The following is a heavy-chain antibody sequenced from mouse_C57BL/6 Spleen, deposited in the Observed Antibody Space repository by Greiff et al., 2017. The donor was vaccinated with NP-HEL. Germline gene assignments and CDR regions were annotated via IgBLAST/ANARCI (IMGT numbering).Heavy chain of an antibody. D-gene: IGHD2-3*01. CDR2: ISSGGSYT. J-gene: IGHJ3*01. CDR3: ARDDGYPFAY. Sequence: EVQRVESGGDLVKPGGSLKLSCAASGFTFSSYGMSWVRQTPDKRLEWVATISSGGSYTYYPDSVKGRFTISRDNAKNTLYLQMSSLKSEDTAMYYCARDDGYPFAYWGQGTLVTVSA. V-gene: IGHV5-6*01. CDR1: GFTFSSYG.